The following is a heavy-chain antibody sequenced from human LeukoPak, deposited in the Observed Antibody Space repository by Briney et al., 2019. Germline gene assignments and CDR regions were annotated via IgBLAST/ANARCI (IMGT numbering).Heavy chain of an antibody. J-gene: IGHJ4*02. CDR2: IYYSGST. Sequence: PSETLSLTCTVSGGSISNSSYYWGWIRQPPGKGLEWIGSIYYSGSTYYNPSLKSPVTISVDTSKNQFSLKLSSVTAADTAVYYCASSISTGYYQFDYWGQGTLVTVSS. CDR3: ASSISTGYYQFDY. D-gene: IGHD3-9*01. V-gene: IGHV4-39*01. CDR1: GGSISNSSYY.